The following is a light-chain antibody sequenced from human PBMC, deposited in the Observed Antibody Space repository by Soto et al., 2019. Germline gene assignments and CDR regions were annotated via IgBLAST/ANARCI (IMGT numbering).Light chain of an antibody. Sequence: DIQMTQSPSTLSASVGDRVTITCRASQSISSWLAWYQQKPGKAPKLLIYDASSLESGVPSRFNGSGSGTEFTLTISSLQPDDFATYYCQLGFTFGPGTKVDIK. CDR3: QLGFT. CDR2: DAS. CDR1: QSISSW. J-gene: IGKJ3*01. V-gene: IGKV1-5*01.